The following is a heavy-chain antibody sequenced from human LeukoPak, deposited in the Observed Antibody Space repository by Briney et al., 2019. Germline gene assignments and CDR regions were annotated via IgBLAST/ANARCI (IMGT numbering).Heavy chain of an antibody. Sequence: ASVKVSCKASGYTFTGHYMHWVRQAPGQGLEWMGWINPNSGGTNYAQKFQGRVTMARDTSISTAYMELSRLRSDDTAVYYCARVMDSYYDSSGSDYWGQGTLVTVSS. CDR2: INPNSGGT. J-gene: IGHJ4*02. CDR1: GYTFTGHY. CDR3: ARVMDSYYDSSGSDY. D-gene: IGHD3-22*01. V-gene: IGHV1-2*02.